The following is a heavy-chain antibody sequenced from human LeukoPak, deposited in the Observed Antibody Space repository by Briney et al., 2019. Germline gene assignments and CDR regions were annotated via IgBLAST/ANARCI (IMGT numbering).Heavy chain of an antibody. J-gene: IGHJ4*02. D-gene: IGHD3-10*01. CDR2: IKQHGSEK. Sequence: PRGSPRLSCAASGFTFSKHWMSWVRQAPGKGLEWVANIKQHGSEKYYVDSVKRRFTISRDNDKNSLYLQMNSLRADDTAVYYCAREGRESQGFDYWGQGTLHRL. CDR3: AREGRESQGFDY. V-gene: IGHV3-7*05. CDR1: GFTFSKHW.